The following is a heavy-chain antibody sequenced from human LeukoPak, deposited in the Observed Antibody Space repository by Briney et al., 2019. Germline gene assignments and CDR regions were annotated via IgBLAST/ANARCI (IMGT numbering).Heavy chain of an antibody. V-gene: IGHV1-69*04. Sequence: ASVKVSCKASGGTFSSYAISWVRQAPGQGLEWMGRIIPILGIANYAQKFQGRVTITADKSTSTAYMELSSLRSEDTAVYYCARVLWYDSSGYPLDYWGQGTLVTVSS. D-gene: IGHD3-22*01. CDR1: GGTFSSYA. CDR3: ARVLWYDSSGYPLDY. CDR2: IIPILGIA. J-gene: IGHJ4*02.